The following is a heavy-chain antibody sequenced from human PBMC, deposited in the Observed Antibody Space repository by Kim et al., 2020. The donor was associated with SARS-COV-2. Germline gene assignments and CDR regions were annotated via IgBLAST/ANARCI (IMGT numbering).Heavy chain of an antibody. J-gene: IGHJ6*01. CDR2: ISWNSGSI. Sequence: GGSLRLSCAASGFTFDDYAMHWVRQAPGKGLEWVSGISWNSGSIGYADSVKGRFTISRDNAKNSLYLQMNSLRAEDTALYYCAKDVGSGEHWGEGYGMDV. D-gene: IGHD3-10*01. V-gene: IGHV3-9*01. CDR3: AKDVGSGEHWGEGYGMDV. CDR1: GFTFDDYA.